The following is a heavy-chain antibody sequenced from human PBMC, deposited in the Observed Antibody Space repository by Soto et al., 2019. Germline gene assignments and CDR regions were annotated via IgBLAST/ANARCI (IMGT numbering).Heavy chain of an antibody. CDR2: TWYDGSNI. D-gene: IGHD6-13*01. J-gene: IGHJ6*02. CDR1: GFTFSTYG. V-gene: IGHV3-33*06. CDR3: AKDRSSTLDGMDV. Sequence: QVQLVESGGGVVQPGRSLRLSCAASGFTFSTYGMHWVRQAPGKGLEWVAITWYDGSNIYYGDSVKGRFTISRDNSKNTLYLQMNSLRAEDTAVYYCAKDRSSTLDGMDVWGQGTTVTVSS.